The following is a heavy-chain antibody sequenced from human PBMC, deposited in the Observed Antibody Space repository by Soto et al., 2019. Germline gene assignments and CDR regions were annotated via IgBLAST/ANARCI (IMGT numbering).Heavy chain of an antibody. CDR3: ARDLGSTNYHFDY. J-gene: IGHJ4*02. Sequence: QVQLVESGGGVVQPGRSLRLSCVTSGFTFTDYGFHWVRQAPGKGLEWVAVIWYDGSKTLYADFVKGRFTISRDDSKNTVFLQMNSLTADDTAVYYCARDLGSTNYHFDYWGQGTLLSVSS. CDR2: IWYDGSKT. V-gene: IGHV3-33*01. D-gene: IGHD1-7*01. CDR1: GFTFTDYG.